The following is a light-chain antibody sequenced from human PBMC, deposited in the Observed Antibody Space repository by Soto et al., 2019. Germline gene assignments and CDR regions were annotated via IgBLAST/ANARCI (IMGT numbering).Light chain of an antibody. CDR2: GAS. Sequence: EIVMTQSPATLSVSPGERATLSCRASQSVSSNLAWYQQKPGQAPRLLIYGASTRATGIPARFSGSGSGTDFTLTISRLEPEDFAVYYCQQYGSTSSTFGQGTRLEIK. J-gene: IGKJ5*01. V-gene: IGKV3-15*01. CDR3: QQYGSTSST. CDR1: QSVSSN.